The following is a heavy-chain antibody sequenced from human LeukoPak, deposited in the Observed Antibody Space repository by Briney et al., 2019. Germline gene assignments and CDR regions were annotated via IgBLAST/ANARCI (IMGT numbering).Heavy chain of an antibody. J-gene: IGHJ4*02. CDR3: ARDSLSSGWYLNPDY. Sequence: GASVKVSCKASGYTFTSYYMHWVRQAPGQGLEWMGIINPSGGSTSYAQKFQGRVTMTRDTSTSTVYMELSSLRSEDTAVYYCARDSLSSGWYLNPDYWGQGMLVTVSS. CDR2: INPSGGST. D-gene: IGHD6-19*01. CDR1: GYTFTSYY. V-gene: IGHV1-46*01.